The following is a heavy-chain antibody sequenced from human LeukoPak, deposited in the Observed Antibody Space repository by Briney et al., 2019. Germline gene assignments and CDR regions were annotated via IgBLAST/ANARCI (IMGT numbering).Heavy chain of an antibody. Sequence: ASETLSLTCTVSGGSISGYYWSWIRQPPGKGLEWIGYSGGTNYNPSLKSRLTISVDTSKNQFSLQLRSATEADTAVYYCARDPIVWGQGTLVTVSS. CDR3: ARDPIV. V-gene: IGHV4-59*01. J-gene: IGHJ4*02. CDR2: SGGT. CDR1: GGSISGYY. D-gene: IGHD2-15*01.